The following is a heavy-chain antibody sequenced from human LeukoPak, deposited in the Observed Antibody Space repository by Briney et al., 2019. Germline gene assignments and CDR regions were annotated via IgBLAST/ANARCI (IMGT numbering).Heavy chain of an antibody. CDR2: IYYSGST. V-gene: IGHV4-59*01. J-gene: IGHJ6*02. CDR3: AREYYYDSSGYPIYYYYYGMDV. Sequence: SETLSLTCTVSGGSISSYYRSWVRQPPGKGLEWIGYIYYSGSTNYNPSLKSRVTISVDTSKNQFSLKLSSVTAADTAVYYCAREYYYDSSGYPIYYYYYGMDVWGQGTTVTVSS. D-gene: IGHD3-22*01. CDR1: GGSISSYY.